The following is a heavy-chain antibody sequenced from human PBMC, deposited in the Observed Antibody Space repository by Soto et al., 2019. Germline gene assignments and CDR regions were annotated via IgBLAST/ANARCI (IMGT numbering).Heavy chain of an antibody. Sequence: PSETLSLTCAVYGGSFSGYYWSWIRQPPGKGLEWIGEINHSGSTNYNPSLKSRVTISVDTSKNQFSLKLSSVTAADTAVYYCAGQPTAGSYYDLGSYYYYYAMDVWGQGTTVTV. J-gene: IGHJ6*02. V-gene: IGHV4-34*01. CDR2: INHSGST. D-gene: IGHD3-10*01. CDR3: AGQPTAGSYYDLGSYYYYYAMDV. CDR1: GGSFSGYY.